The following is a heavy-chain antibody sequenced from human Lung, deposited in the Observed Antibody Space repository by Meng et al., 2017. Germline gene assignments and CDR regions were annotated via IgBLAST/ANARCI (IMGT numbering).Heavy chain of an antibody. CDR1: GGSISRSNW. D-gene: IGHD2-2*01. CDR3: ARGLGEAVVPRTMFDY. Sequence: QRTGSAPGLVKPSGTLSLTCGVSGGSISRSNWWSWVRQPPGKGLEWSGEIYHSGGTKYNPSLKSRVTISVDKSKNQFSLKLSSVTAADTAVYYCARGLGEAVVPRTMFDYWGQGTLVTVAS. CDR2: IYHSGGT. V-gene: IGHV4-4*02. J-gene: IGHJ4*02.